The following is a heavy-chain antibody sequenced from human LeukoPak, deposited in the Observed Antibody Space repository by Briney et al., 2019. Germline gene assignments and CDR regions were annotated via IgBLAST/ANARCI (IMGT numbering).Heavy chain of an antibody. CDR2: IKQDGSEK. Sequence: GGSLRLSCAASGFTFSSYWMSWVRQAPGKGLEWVANIKQDGSEKYYVDSVKGRFTISRDNAKNSLYLQMNSLRAEDTAVYYCASRIDGDYGLDFDYWGQGTLVTVSS. V-gene: IGHV3-7*01. J-gene: IGHJ4*02. CDR1: GFTFSSYW. CDR3: ASRIDGDYGLDFDY. D-gene: IGHD4-17*01.